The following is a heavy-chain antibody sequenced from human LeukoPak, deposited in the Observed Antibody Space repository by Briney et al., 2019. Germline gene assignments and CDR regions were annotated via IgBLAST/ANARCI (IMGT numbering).Heavy chain of an antibody. V-gene: IGHV3-23*01. J-gene: IGHJ4*02. CDR1: GFTFSIYA. CDR2: ISGSGGSA. CDR3: ASRDYFDY. Sequence: GGSLRLSCAASGFTFSIYAMSWVRQAPGKGLEWVSAISGSGGSAYYADSVKGRFTISRDNAKNSLYLQMNSLRDEDTAVYYCASRDYFDYWGQGTLVTVSS.